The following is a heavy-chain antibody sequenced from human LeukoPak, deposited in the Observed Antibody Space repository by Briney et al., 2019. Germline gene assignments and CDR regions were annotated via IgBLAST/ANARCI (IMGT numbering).Heavy chain of an antibody. CDR3: AKAEGSSTWCRGEYFQH. CDR2: IKSDGSST. CDR1: GFTFSNYW. V-gene: IGHV3-74*01. D-gene: IGHD6-13*01. Sequence: GGSLRLSCAASGFTFSNYWMHWVRQAPGKGLVWVSCIKSDGSSTSYADSVKGRFTISRDNSKNTLYLQMTSLRAEDTAIYYCAKAEGSSTWCRGEYFQHWGQGTLVTVSS. J-gene: IGHJ1*01.